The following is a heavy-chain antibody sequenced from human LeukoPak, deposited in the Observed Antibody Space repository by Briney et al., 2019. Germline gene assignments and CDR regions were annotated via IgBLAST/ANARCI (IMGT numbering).Heavy chain of an antibody. D-gene: IGHD3-16*02. J-gene: IGHJ4*02. CDR1: GFTFKDYG. Sequence: SGGSLRLSCAASGFTFKDYGMSWVRQPPGKGLEWVSGIDWSGVSTGYADSVKGRVTISRDNAKDSLYLQMNSLRVEDTALYYCARITLGGGIAHNAYWGQGTLVSVSS. CDR3: ARITLGGGIAHNAY. V-gene: IGHV3-20*04. CDR2: IDWSGVST.